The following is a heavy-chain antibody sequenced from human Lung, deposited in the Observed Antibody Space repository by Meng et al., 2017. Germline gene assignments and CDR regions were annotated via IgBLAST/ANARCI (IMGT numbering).Heavy chain of an antibody. V-gene: IGHV3-21*01. CDR3: ARGRVVVAATPSDY. D-gene: IGHD2-15*01. J-gene: IGHJ4*02. CDR2: ISSSST. CDR1: GFTFSSYS. Sequence: EVQLVESGGGLVKRGGSLILSCAASGFTFSSYSMNWVRQAPGKGLEWVSSISSSSTYADSVKGRFTISRDNAKNSLYLQMNSLRAEDTAVYYCARGRVVVAATPSDYWGQGTLVTVSS.